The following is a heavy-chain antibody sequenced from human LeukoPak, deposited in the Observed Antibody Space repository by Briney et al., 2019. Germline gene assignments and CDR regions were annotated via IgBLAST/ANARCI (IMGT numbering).Heavy chain of an antibody. CDR2: IYYSGST. J-gene: IGHJ6*03. CDR3: ARDVAAAGLYYYYYMDV. V-gene: IGHV4-59*01. D-gene: IGHD6-13*01. CDR1: GDSISSYY. Sequence: SETLSLTCTVSGDSISSYYRSWIRQPPGKGLEWIGYIYYSGSTNYNPSLKSRVTISVDTSKNQFSLKLSSVTAADTAVYYCARDVAAAGLYYYYYMDVWGKGTTVTVSS.